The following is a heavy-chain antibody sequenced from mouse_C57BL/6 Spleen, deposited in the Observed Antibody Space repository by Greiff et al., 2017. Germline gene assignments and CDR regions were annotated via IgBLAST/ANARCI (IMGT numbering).Heavy chain of an antibody. CDR3: ARYRDGYDYAMDY. V-gene: IGHV1-54*01. CDR2: INPGSGGT. D-gene: IGHD2-3*01. Sequence: QVQLQQSGAELVRPGTSVKVSCKASGYAFTNYLIEWVKQRPGQGLEWIGVINPGSGGTNYNEKFKGKATLTADKSSSTAYMQLSSLTSEDSAVXFCARYRDGYDYAMDYWGQGTSVTVSS. CDR1: GYAFTNYL. J-gene: IGHJ4*01.